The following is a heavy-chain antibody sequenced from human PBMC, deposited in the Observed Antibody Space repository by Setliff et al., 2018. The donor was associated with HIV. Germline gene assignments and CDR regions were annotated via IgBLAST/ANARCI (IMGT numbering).Heavy chain of an antibody. D-gene: IGHD3-10*01. CDR2: SIPIYGTP. CDR1: GGSFTSFA. CDR3: ARNDASGSYYRLDY. Sequence: GASVKVSCKASGGSFTSFAISWVRQAPGQGLEWMGGSIPIYGTPNYAQKFQGRITISTDASTSTAYMELNSLRSEDTAVYYCARNDASGSYYRLDYWGQGTLVTVS. J-gene: IGHJ4*02. V-gene: IGHV1-69*05.